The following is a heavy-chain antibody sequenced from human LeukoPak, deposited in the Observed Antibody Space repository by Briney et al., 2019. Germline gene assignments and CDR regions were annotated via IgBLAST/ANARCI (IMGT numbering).Heavy chain of an antibody. CDR1: GGTFSSYA. V-gene: IGHV1-69*05. D-gene: IGHD1-1*01. CDR2: IIPIFGTA. CDR3: AGPWGLEFYPNAAFDI. Sequence: SVKISCKASGGTFSSYAISWVRQAPGQGLEWLGRIIPIFGTANYAQNFQCRVTITTDESTSTAYMELSSLRSEDTAVYYCAGPWGLEFYPNAAFDIWGQGTMVTVSS. J-gene: IGHJ3*02.